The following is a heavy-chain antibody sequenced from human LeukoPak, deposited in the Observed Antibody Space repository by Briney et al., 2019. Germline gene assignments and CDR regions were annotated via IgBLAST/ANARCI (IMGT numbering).Heavy chain of an antibody. CDR2: IRYDGSNK. CDR1: GFTFSSYG. J-gene: IGHJ6*03. CDR3: AKAPDSDYGDYVFYPWRNYYYYMDV. Sequence: GGSLRLSCAASGFTFSSYGMHWVRQAPGKGLEWVAFIRYDGSNKCYADSVKGRFTISRDNSKNTLYLQMNSLRAEDTAVYYCAKAPDSDYGDYVFYPWRNYYYYMDVWGKGTTVTISS. D-gene: IGHD4-17*01. V-gene: IGHV3-30*02.